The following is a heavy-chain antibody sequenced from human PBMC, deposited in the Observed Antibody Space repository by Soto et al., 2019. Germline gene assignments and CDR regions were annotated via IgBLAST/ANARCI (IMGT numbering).Heavy chain of an antibody. Sequence: PSETLSLTCTVSGGSITSFYWSWIRQTPGKGLEWIGHISYTGSTNYNPSLKSRVTIAVDTSKNQFSLNLTSVTAADTAVYYCAREGNGWYYSDYWGQGALVTAPQ. CDR2: ISYTGST. CDR3: AREGNGWYYSDY. V-gene: IGHV4-59*01. J-gene: IGHJ4*02. D-gene: IGHD6-19*01. CDR1: GGSITSFY.